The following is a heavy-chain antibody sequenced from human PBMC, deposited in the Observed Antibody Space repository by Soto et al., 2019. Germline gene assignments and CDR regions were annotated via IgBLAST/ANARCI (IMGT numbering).Heavy chain of an antibody. CDR1: GFAFNSYW. CDR3: ARHEPSYTYGMTV. V-gene: IGHV3-7*01. CDR2: IKGDGSDK. D-gene: IGHD4-4*01. Sequence: EVQLVESGGGLVQPGGSLRLSCAASGFAFNSYWMSWVRQARGKGLEWVANIKGDGSDKYYVDSVKGRFTISRDNARNSLYLQMNSLRAEDTAMYYCARHEPSYTYGMTVWGQGTTVTVSS. J-gene: IGHJ6*02.